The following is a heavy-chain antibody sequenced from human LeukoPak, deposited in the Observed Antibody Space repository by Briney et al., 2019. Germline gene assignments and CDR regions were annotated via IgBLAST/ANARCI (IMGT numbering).Heavy chain of an antibody. V-gene: IGHV3-74*01. CDR3: ATYVDTVRYDAFDV. CDR2: VHPDGTNT. D-gene: IGHD5-18*01. J-gene: IGHJ3*01. CDR1: GFTFSSYW. Sequence: GGSLRLSSTASGFTFSSYWMDWVRQAPGKGLVWVSRVHPDGTNTAYSDSVKGRFTISRDNARNTVYLQMNSLRAEDAAVYYCATYVDTVRYDAFDVWGQGTMVTVSS.